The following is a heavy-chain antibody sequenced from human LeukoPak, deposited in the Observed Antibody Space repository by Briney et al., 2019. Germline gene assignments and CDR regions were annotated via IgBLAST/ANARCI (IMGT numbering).Heavy chain of an antibody. CDR2: IYTSGST. CDR1: GGSISSGSYY. CDR3: AKDLSCSSNTCYTPFDY. J-gene: IGHJ4*02. V-gene: IGHV4-61*02. Sequence: SETLSLTCTVSGGSISSGSYYWSWIRQPAGKGLEWIGRIYTSGSTNYNPSLKSRVTISVDTSKNQFSLKLSSVTAADTAVYYCAKDLSCSSNTCYTPFDYWGQGTLVTVSS. D-gene: IGHD2-2*02.